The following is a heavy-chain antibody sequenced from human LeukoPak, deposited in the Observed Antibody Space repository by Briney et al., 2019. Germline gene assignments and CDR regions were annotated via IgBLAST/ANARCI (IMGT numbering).Heavy chain of an antibody. J-gene: IGHJ6*02. CDR2: IYCSGST. V-gene: IGHV4-59*08. CDR3: ARHLCIATATYGLDV. D-gene: IGHD6-13*01. Sequence: SETLSLTCAASGSTISGYYMSWIRQPPGKGLEWIGYIYCSGSTKYNPSLKSRVTISVASTKNQFSLELTPVTAADTAIYSCARHLCIATATYGLDVWGQGTTVTVSS. CDR1: GSTISGYY.